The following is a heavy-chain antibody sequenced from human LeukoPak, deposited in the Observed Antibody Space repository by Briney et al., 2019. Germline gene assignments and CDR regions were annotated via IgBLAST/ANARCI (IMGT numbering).Heavy chain of an antibody. V-gene: IGHV3-53*01. CDR3: ARDPYNGYYGDDYYYYMDV. CDR1: GFTVSSNY. J-gene: IGHJ6*03. Sequence: GGSLRLSCAASGFTVSSNYMSWVRQAPGKGLEWVSVIYSGGSTFYADSVRGRFTISRDNAKNSLSLQMNSLRAEDTAVYYCARDPYNGYYGDDYYYYMDVWGKGTTVTISS. CDR2: IYSGGST. D-gene: IGHD3-3*01.